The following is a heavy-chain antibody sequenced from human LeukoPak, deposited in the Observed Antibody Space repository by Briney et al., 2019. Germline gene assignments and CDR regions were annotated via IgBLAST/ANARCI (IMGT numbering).Heavy chain of an antibody. CDR2: ITGSGGST. J-gene: IGHJ1*01. V-gene: IGHV3-23*01. D-gene: IGHD6-13*01. Sequence: GGSLRLSCAASGFTFSNYGLSWVRQAPGKGLEWVSGITGSGGSTYYADSVKGRFTISRDNSKNTLYLQMNSLRAEDTAVYYCAKFWQQLARNGYFQHWGQGTLVTVSS. CDR1: GFTFSNYG. CDR3: AKFWQQLARNGYFQH.